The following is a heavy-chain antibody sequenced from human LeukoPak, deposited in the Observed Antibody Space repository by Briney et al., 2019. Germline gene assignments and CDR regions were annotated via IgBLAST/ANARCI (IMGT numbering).Heavy chain of an antibody. V-gene: IGHV4-30-2*01. Sequence: SQTLSLTCAVSGGSISSGGYSWSWIRQPPGKGLEWIGYIYHSGSNYYNPSLKSRVTISVDRSKNQFSLKLSSVTAADTAVYYCARGGAGDILTGYYSALGSFDYWGQGTLVTVSS. CDR3: ARGGAGDILTGYYSALGSFDY. J-gene: IGHJ4*02. CDR1: GGSISSGGYS. CDR2: IYHSGSN. D-gene: IGHD3-9*01.